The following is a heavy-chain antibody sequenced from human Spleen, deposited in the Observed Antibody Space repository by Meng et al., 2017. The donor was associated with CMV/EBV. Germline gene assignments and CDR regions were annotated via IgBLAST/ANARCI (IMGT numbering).Heavy chain of an antibody. D-gene: IGHD2-2*02. V-gene: IGHV4-39*01. CDR2: FYYSGST. J-gene: IGHJ4*02. CDR3: ARLPTKYCNTASCYTPT. Sequence: GGSIRSTSYYWGWIRQPPGKGLEWIGSFYYSGSTYYNTSLQSRVTISVDTSKNQFSLELRSVTAADTAVFYCARLPTKYCNTASCYTPTWGQGTLVTV. CDR1: GGSIRSTSYY.